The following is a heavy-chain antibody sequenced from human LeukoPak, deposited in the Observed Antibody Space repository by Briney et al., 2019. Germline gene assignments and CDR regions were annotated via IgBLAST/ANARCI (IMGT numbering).Heavy chain of an antibody. Sequence: GGSLRLSCAASGLSISNDWMSWVRQAPGEGLEWVARVKSKSAGETTDYAAPVKGRFTISRDDSKNTLYLQMNSLKTEDTAVYYCTLIQGWGSGSYYRDFWGQGTLVTVSS. CDR2: VKSKSAGETT. CDR3: TLIQGWGSGSYYRDF. J-gene: IGHJ4*02. CDR1: GLSISNDW. D-gene: IGHD3-10*01. V-gene: IGHV3-15*01.